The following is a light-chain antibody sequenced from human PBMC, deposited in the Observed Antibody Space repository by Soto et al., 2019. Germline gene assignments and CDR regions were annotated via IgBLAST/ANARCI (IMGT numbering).Light chain of an antibody. CDR3: QQYGSSPPT. Sequence: EIVLTQSPGTLSLSPGERATLSCRASQSVSSFLAWYQQKPGQAPRLLIYDASSRATGIPDRLSGSGSGTDFTLTIRRLEPEDFAVYYCQQYGSSPPTFGQGTKVDIK. CDR1: QSVSSF. V-gene: IGKV3-20*01. CDR2: DAS. J-gene: IGKJ1*01.